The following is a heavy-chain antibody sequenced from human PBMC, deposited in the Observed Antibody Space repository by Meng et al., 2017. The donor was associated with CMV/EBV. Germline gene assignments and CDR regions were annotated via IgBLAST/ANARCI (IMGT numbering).Heavy chain of an antibody. Sequence: GGSLRLSCAASGFTVSSNYMSWVRQAPGKGLEWVSVIYSGGSTYYADSVKGRLTISRDNSKNTLYLQMNSLRAEDTAVYYCARGGVYYDFWSGYYYYFDYWGQGTLVTVSS. D-gene: IGHD3-3*01. CDR2: IYSGGST. J-gene: IGHJ4*02. CDR3: ARGGVYYDFWSGYYYYFDY. CDR1: GFTVSSNY. V-gene: IGHV3-66*02.